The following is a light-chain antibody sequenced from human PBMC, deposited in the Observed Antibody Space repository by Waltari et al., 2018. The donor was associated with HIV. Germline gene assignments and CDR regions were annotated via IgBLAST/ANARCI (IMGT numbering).Light chain of an antibody. CDR3: SAYAGSNNWV. CDR2: EAT. J-gene: IGLJ3*02. CDR1: ISDVVGYNY. Sequence: QSALTQPPSASGSPGQSVTISCSGTISDVVGYNYVSWYQQYPGKAPKLMIYEATKRPSGVPVRFSGSKSGNTASLTVSGLQAEDEADYYCSAYAGSNNWVFGGGTKLTVL. V-gene: IGLV2-8*01.